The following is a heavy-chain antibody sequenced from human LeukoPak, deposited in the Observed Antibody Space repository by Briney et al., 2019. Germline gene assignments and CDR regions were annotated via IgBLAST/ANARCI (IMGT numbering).Heavy chain of an antibody. Sequence: SETLSLTCTVSGGSISSGGNYWTWIRQNPGKGLEWIGYINYSGNAYYNPSLKSRVTISVDTSKNQFSLKLSSVTAADTAVYYCARNELISSNYYCYGMDVWGQGTTVTVSS. CDR3: ARNELISSNYYCYGMDV. CDR1: GGSISSGGNY. J-gene: IGHJ6*02. CDR2: INYSGNA. V-gene: IGHV4-31*03.